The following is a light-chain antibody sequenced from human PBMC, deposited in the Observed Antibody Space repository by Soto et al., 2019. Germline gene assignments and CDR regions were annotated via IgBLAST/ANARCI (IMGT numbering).Light chain of an antibody. V-gene: IGKV2-30*01. Sequence: DVVMTQSPLSLPVTLGQPASISCRSSQSLVYSDGNTYLNWFQQRPGQTPRRLIYKVSNRDSGVRASFSASGSGTDFTLKISRVEPVDVVVYYFMPSTHGPRTFGQGTNLEIK. CDR3: MPSTHGPRT. CDR2: KVS. CDR1: QSLVYSDGNTY. J-gene: IGKJ2*01.